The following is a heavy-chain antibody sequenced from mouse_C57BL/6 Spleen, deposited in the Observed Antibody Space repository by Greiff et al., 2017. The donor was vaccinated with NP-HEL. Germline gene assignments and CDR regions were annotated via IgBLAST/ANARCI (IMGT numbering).Heavy chain of an antibody. V-gene: IGHV1-82*01. CDR2: IYPGDGDT. D-gene: IGHD2-1*01. Sequence: VQLQQSGPELVKPGASVKISCKASGYAFSSSWMNWVKQRPGKGLEWIGRIYPGDGDTNYNGKFKGKATLTADKSSSTAYMQLSSLTSEDSAVYFCARVECGNHYYAMDYWGQGTSVTVSS. CDR1: GYAFSSSW. J-gene: IGHJ4*01. CDR3: ARVECGNHYYAMDY.